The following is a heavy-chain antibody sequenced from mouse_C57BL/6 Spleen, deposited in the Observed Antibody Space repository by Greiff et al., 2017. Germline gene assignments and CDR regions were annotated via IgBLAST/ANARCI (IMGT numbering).Heavy chain of an antibody. CDR3: ARKADGYYSDY. Sequence: QVQLKQPGAELVRPGSSVKLSCKASGYTFTSYWMHWVKQRPIQGLEWIGNIDPSDSETHYNQKFKDKATLTVDKSSSTAYMQLSSLTSEDSAVYYCARKADGYYSDYWGQGTTLTVSS. V-gene: IGHV1-52*01. CDR1: GYTFTSYW. CDR2: IDPSDSET. J-gene: IGHJ2*01.